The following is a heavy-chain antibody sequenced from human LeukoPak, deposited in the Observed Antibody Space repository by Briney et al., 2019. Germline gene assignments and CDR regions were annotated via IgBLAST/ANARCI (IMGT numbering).Heavy chain of an antibody. D-gene: IGHD5-24*01. CDR3: ARGATISETGYFDF. J-gene: IGHJ4*03. CDR2: IDHRGDT. Sequence: PSETLSLTCAVYGGSFSRYYWSWIRQSPGKGLEGIAEIDHRGDTNYNPSAKSRVTISVDTSKNQFSLKVRSLSAADTALYYCARGATISETGYFDFWGQGTLVTVSS. CDR1: GGSFSRYY. V-gene: IGHV4-34*01.